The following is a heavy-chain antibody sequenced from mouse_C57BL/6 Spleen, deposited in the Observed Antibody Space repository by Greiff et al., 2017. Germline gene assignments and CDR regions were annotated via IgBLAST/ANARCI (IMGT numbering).Heavy chain of an antibody. CDR2: IDPSDSYT. CDR1: GYTFTSYW. Sequence: QLQQPGAELVKPGASVKLSCRASGYTFTSYWMQWVKQRPGQGLEWIGEIDPSDSYTNYNQKFKGKATLTVDTSSSTAYMQLSSLTSEDSAVYYCARCPLYGSSPYWYFDVWGTGTTVTVSS. J-gene: IGHJ1*03. CDR3: ARCPLYGSSPYWYFDV. V-gene: IGHV1-50*01. D-gene: IGHD1-1*01.